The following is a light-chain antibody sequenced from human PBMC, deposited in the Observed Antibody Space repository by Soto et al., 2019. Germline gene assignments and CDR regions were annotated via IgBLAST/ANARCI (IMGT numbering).Light chain of an antibody. CDR3: QQYDNLPPTWT. J-gene: IGKJ1*01. V-gene: IGKV1-33*01. Sequence: DIQMTQSPSSLSASVGNRVTITCQASQDIATYLNWYQQKPGKAPNLLIYDASNLETGVPSRFSGGGSGTHFTFTISNLQPEDIATYYCQQYDNLPPTWTFGPGTKADI. CDR1: QDIATY. CDR2: DAS.